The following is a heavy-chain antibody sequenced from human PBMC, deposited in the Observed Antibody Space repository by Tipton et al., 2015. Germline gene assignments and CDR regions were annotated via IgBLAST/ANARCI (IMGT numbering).Heavy chain of an antibody. V-gene: IGHV4-39*02. CDR3: AREIAARKAYNWFDP. CDR2: IYYSGDT. J-gene: IGHJ5*02. D-gene: IGHD6-13*01. Sequence: TLSLTCTVSGVSISSTGYYWGWIRQPPGKGLEWIGSIYYSGDTYYNPSLKSRVTISEDTSKNQFSLKLTSVTAADTAVYYCAREIAARKAYNWFDPWGQGTLVTVSP. CDR1: GVSISSTGYY.